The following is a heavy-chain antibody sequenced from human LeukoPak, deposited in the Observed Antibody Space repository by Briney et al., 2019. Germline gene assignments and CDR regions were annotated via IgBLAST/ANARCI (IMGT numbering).Heavy chain of an antibody. V-gene: IGHV3-15*01. J-gene: IGHJ4*02. CDR3: TTLTMVRGVTFDY. Sequence: GGSLRLSCAASGFTFSNAWMSWVRQAPGKGLEWVGRIKSKTDGGTTDYAAPVKGRSTISRDDSKNTLYLQMNSLKTEDTAVYYCTTLTMVRGVTFDYWGQGTLVTVSS. CDR2: IKSKTDGGTT. CDR1: GFTFSNAW. D-gene: IGHD3-10*01.